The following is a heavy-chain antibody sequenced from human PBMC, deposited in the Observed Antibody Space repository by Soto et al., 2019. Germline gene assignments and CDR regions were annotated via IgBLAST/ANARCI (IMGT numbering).Heavy chain of an antibody. Sequence: EVQLVQSGAEVKKPGESLKISCKGSGYSFTSYWIAWVRQMPGKGLEWMGIIYPADSDTRYSPSFQGQVTISADKSISAAYLQWSSLRASDTATYYCARSSTIFGVVNYWGQGTLVTVSP. CDR1: GYSFTSYW. V-gene: IGHV5-51*01. D-gene: IGHD3-3*01. CDR2: IYPADSDT. CDR3: ARSSTIFGVVNY. J-gene: IGHJ4*02.